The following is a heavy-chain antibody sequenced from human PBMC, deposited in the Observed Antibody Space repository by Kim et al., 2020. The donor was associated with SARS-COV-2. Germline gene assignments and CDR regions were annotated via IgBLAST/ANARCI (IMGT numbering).Heavy chain of an antibody. CDR3: AKDRFYYDSSGYYWYYSYYGMDV. V-gene: IGHV3-30*18. D-gene: IGHD3-22*01. J-gene: IGHJ6*02. Sequence: GGSLRLSCAASGFTFSGYGMHWVRQAPGKGLEWVAVISYDGSNKYYADSVKGRFTISRDNSKNTLYLQMNSLRAEDTVVYYCAKDRFYYDSSGYYWYYSYYGMDVWGQGTTVTVSS. CDR1: GFTFSGYG. CDR2: ISYDGSNK.